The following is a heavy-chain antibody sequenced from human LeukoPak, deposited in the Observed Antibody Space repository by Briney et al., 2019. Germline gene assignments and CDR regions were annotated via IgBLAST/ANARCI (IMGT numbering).Heavy chain of an antibody. CDR3: TTGSVVASYYDILPGYYKHFDY. CDR1: GYTFTNYY. D-gene: IGHD3-9*01. Sequence: ASVKVSCKASGYTFTNYYIHWVRQAPGQGLEWMGIINPRGGSTSYAQRFQGRVTMTRDTSTSTVYMELSSLTSGDTAVYFCTTGSVVASYYDILPGYYKHFDYWGQGTLVTVSS. CDR2: INPRGGST. V-gene: IGHV1-46*01. J-gene: IGHJ4*02.